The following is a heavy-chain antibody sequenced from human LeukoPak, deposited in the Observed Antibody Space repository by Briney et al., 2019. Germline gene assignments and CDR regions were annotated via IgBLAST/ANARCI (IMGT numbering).Heavy chain of an antibody. J-gene: IGHJ3*02. CDR2: ISWNSGSM. CDR3: AKEADSGAFDI. Sequence: GGSLRLSCAASGFTFSGYAMNWVRQAPGKGLEWVSGISWNSGSMGYADSVKGRFTISRDSAKNSLYLQMNSLRAEDTALYYCAKEADSGAFDIWGQGTMVTVSS. V-gene: IGHV3-9*01. D-gene: IGHD2-15*01. CDR1: GFTFSGYA.